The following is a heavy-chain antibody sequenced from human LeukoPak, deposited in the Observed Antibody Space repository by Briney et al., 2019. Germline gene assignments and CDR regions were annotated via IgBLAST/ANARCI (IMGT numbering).Heavy chain of an antibody. CDR1: GGSISSSSYY. D-gene: IGHD3-9*01. CDR2: IYHSGST. Sequence: PSETLSLTCTVSGGSISSSSYYWGWIRQPPGKGLEWIGEIYHSGSTNYNPSLKSRVTISVDKSKNQFSLKLSSVTAADTAVYYCARSPFWLDPQGVFDYWGQGTLVTVSS. J-gene: IGHJ4*02. V-gene: IGHV4-39*07. CDR3: ARSPFWLDPQGVFDY.